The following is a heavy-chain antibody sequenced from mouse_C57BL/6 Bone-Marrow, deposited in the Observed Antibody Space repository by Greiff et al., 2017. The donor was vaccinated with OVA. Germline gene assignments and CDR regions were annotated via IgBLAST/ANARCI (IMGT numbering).Heavy chain of an antibody. D-gene: IGHD2-2*01. V-gene: IGHV1-19*01. J-gene: IGHJ3*01. Sequence: EVKLQESGPVLVKPGASVKMSCKASGYTFTDYYMNWVKQSHGKSLEWIGVINPYNGGTSYNQKFKGKATLTVDKSSSTAYMELNSLTSEDSAVYYCATMVTTDWFAYWGQGTLVTVSA. CDR2: INPYNGGT. CDR3: ATMVTTDWFAY. CDR1: GYTFTDYY.